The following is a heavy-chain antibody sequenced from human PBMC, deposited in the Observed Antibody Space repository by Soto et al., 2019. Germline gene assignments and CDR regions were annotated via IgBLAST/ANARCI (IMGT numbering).Heavy chain of an antibody. J-gene: IGHJ4*02. CDR3: ARDEYGYSSSWDIDYFNY. V-gene: IGHV1-3*01. CDR2: INGGHGNT. Sequence: VQLVQSGAELKKPGASVKVSCKTSGNTFPNYALHWLRQAPGQRPEWMGWINGGHGNTKYSEQFQGRLTFTGDTSAGTAYMERSSLTSEDTAIYYCARDEYGYSSSWDIDYFNYWGQGTLVTVSS. D-gene: IGHD6-13*01. CDR1: GNTFPNYA.